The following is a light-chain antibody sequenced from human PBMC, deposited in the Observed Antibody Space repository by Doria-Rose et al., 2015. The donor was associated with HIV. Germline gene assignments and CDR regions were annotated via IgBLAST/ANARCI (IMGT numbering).Light chain of an antibody. Sequence: FPASTGDRVTITCRASQGISSYLAWYQQKPGKAPNLLIYAASTLQSGVPSRFGGSGSGTDFTLTISCLQPEDFATYYCQQYYSYPRAFGQGTRLEIK. V-gene: IGKV1-8*01. CDR1: QGISSY. CDR3: QQYYSYPRA. CDR2: AAS. J-gene: IGKJ5*01.